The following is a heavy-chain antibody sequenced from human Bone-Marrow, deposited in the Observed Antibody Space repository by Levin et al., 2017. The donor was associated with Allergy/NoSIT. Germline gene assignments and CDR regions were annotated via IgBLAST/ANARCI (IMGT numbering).Heavy chain of an antibody. CDR2: LAYDGHYK. CDR1: GFAFTDTL. CDR3: AKDGPGAPHNFDY. V-gene: IGHV3-30*18. J-gene: IGHJ4*02. Sequence: GGSLRLSCVASGFAFTDTLMHWVRQAPGKGPEWVALLAYDGHYKEHADSVKGRFTISRDNSKNTLFLQMLSLRPDDTGIYYCAKDGPGAPHNFDYWGQGALVTVSS.